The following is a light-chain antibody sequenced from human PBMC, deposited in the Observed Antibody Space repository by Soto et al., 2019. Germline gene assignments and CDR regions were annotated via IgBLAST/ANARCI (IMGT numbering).Light chain of an antibody. CDR2: GAS. CDR1: QSVSSN. CDR3: QQYNNWPLT. V-gene: IGKV3-15*01. Sequence: IVMTQSPAALYVSPWERENLYCRASQSVSSNLAWYQQKPGQAPRLLIYGASSRATDMAARFSGSGSGTEFTLTISSLQPEDSAVYYCQQYNNWPLTFGGGTKVDI. J-gene: IGKJ4*01.